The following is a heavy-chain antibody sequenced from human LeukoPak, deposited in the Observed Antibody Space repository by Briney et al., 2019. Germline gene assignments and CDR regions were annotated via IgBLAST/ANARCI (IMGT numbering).Heavy chain of an antibody. V-gene: IGHV3-7*01. CDR1: GFTFSSYW. CDR3: ARDRGYYYDSSGYYYYY. CDR2: IKQDGSEK. J-gene: IGHJ4*02. D-gene: IGHD3-22*01. Sequence: GGSLRLSCAASGFTFSSYWMSWVRQAPGKGLEWVANIKQDGSEKYYVDPVKGRFTISRHNAKHSLYLQMNSLRAEDTAVYYCARDRGYYYDSSGYYYYYWGQGTLVTVSS.